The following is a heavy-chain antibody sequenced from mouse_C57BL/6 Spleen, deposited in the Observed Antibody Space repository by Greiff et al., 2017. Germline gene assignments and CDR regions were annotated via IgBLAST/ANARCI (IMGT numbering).Heavy chain of an antibody. J-gene: IGHJ2*01. CDR2: IYPGDGDT. D-gene: IGHD3-3*01. CDR1: GYAFSSSW. CDR3: ARGGLVSFDY. Sequence: QVQLQQSGPELVKPGASVKISCKASGYAFSSSWMNWVKQRPGKGLEWIGRIYPGDGDTNYNGKFKGKATLTADKSSSTAYMQLSSLTSEDSAVYFCARGGLVSFDYWGQGTTLTVSS. V-gene: IGHV1-82*01.